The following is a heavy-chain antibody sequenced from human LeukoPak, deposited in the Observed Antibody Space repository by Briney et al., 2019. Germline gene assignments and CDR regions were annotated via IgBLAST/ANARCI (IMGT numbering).Heavy chain of an antibody. Sequence: SVKVSCKASGGTFSSYAISWVRQAPGQGLEWMGGIIPIFGTANYAQKFQGRVTITTDESTSTAYMELSSLRAEDTAVYSCARVGFPGNSWPFDYWGQGTLVTVSS. CDR1: GGTFSSYA. J-gene: IGHJ4*02. CDR2: IIPIFGTA. V-gene: IGHV1-69*05. CDR3: ARVGFPGNSWPFDY. D-gene: IGHD6-13*01.